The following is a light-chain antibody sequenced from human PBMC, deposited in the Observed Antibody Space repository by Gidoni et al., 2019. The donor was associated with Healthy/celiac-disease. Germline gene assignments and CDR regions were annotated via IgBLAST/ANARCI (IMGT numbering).Light chain of an antibody. V-gene: IGKV3-11*01. CDR1: QSVSSY. CDR3: QQRSNWPHT. Sequence: EIVLTQSPATLSLSPGERANLSCRASQSVSSYLAWYQQKPAQAPRLLIYDASNRATGIPARFSGSGSGTDFTLTISSLEPEDFAVYYCQQRSNWPHTFGPGTKVDIK. CDR2: DAS. J-gene: IGKJ3*01.